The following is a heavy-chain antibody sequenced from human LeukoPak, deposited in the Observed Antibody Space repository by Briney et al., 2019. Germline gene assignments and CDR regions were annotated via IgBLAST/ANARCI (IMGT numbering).Heavy chain of an antibody. V-gene: IGHV3-11*01. CDR3: ARDAGSSWTDFDY. CDR1: GFIFSDYY. Sequence: GGSLRLSCAASGFIFSDYYMSGIRQAPGKGLEWVSYISSSGSTIYYADSVKGRFTISRDNAKNSLYLQMNSLRAEDTAVYYCARDAGSSWTDFDYWGQGTLVTVSS. J-gene: IGHJ4*02. D-gene: IGHD6-13*01. CDR2: ISSSGSTI.